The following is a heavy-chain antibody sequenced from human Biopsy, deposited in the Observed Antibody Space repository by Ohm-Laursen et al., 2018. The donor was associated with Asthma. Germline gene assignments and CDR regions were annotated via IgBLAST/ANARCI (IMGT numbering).Heavy chain of an antibody. D-gene: IGHD3-9*01. V-gene: IGHV1-69*13. J-gene: IGHJ3*02. CDR3: ARTYYDFLTGQVKDAFGI. CDR1: GGTFSSYA. Sequence: SVKVSCKASGGTFSSYAISWVRQAPGQGLEWMGGIIPIFGTANYAQKFQGRVTITADESTSTAYMELRSLRSEDTAAYYCARTYYDFLTGQVKDAFGIWGQGTMVTVSS. CDR2: IIPIFGTA.